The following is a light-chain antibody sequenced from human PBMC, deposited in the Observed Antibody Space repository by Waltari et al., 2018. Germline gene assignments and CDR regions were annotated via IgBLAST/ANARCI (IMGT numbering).Light chain of an antibody. CDR2: HAY. V-gene: IGKV3-11*01. CDR1: QSIQRY. Sequence: EIVLTQSPATLSLSPGGRATLPCRASQSIQRYLGWYQQKPGQAPRLLIYHAYNSATGVPARFSGSGSETDFTLTISSLEPEDSAIYYCQQRADWPLTFGGGTTVEIK. CDR3: QQRADWPLT. J-gene: IGKJ4*01.